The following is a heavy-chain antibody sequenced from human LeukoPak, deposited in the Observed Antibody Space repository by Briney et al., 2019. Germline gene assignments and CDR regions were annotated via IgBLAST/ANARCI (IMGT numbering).Heavy chain of an antibody. Sequence: PGGSLRLSCAVSGFTFSSYSMNWVRQAPGKGLEWVSSISSSGNYIYYADSVKGRFAISRDNAKNSLYLQMNSLRAEDTAVYYCARDPFSSSWYGAFDIWGQGTMVTVSS. J-gene: IGHJ3*02. D-gene: IGHD6-13*01. CDR1: GFTFSSYS. CDR2: ISSSGNYI. CDR3: ARDPFSSSWYGAFDI. V-gene: IGHV3-21*01.